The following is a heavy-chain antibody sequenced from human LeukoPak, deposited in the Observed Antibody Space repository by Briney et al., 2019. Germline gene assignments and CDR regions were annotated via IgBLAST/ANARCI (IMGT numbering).Heavy chain of an antibody. Sequence: GGSLRLSCAASGLTFSSYTMTWVRQAPGKGLEWVSGIRGSGGDTYYADSVKGRFTISRDNSKNTLYLQMNSLRAGDTAVYYCARRYCSSNTCYPHFDYWGQGTLVTVSS. CDR2: IRGSGGDT. CDR3: ARRYCSSNTCYPHFDY. J-gene: IGHJ4*02. V-gene: IGHV3-23*01. CDR1: GLTFSSYT. D-gene: IGHD2-2*01.